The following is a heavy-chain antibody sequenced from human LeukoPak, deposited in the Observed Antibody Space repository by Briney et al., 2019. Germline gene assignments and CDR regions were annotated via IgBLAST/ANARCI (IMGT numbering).Heavy chain of an antibody. Sequence: GGSLRLSCAASGFTFRAYAMSWVRQAPGKGLEWVSGISGSGGSTYYADSVKGRFTISRDNSKNTLYLQTNSLRAEDTAVYYCAKDGKIRNWNYYQAKPVYWGQGTLVTVSS. CDR1: GFTFRAYA. CDR3: AKDGKIRNWNYYQAKPVY. CDR2: ISGSGGST. J-gene: IGHJ4*02. D-gene: IGHD1-7*01. V-gene: IGHV3-23*01.